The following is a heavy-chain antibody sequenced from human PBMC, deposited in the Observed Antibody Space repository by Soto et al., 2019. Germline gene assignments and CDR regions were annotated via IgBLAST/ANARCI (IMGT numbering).Heavy chain of an antibody. D-gene: IGHD6-19*01. V-gene: IGHV3-30*18. J-gene: IGHJ4*02. CDR3: AKGDESGWYGTFDY. CDR1: GFTFSSYG. CDR2: ISYDGSNK. Sequence: QVQLVESGGGVVQPGRSLRLSCAASGFTFSSYGMHWVRQAPGKGLEWVAVISYDGSNKYYADSVKGRFTISRDNSKNTLYLQMNSLRAEDTAVYYCAKGDESGWYGTFDYWGQGTLVTVSS.